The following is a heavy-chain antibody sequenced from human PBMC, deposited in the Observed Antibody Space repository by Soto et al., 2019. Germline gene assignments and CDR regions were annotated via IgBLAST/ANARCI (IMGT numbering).Heavy chain of an antibody. CDR2: ISYSGSA. D-gene: IGHD3-10*01. Sequence: SETLSLTCTVSGGSISSSDYYWSWIRQPPGKGLEWIGYISYSGSAYYNPSLKSRLTILKDTSQNQFSLKLSSVTVADTAVYYCARDGWQMVRGVIISVGMDVWSIGIPVTVS. V-gene: IGHV4-30-4*01. J-gene: IGHJ6*03. CDR3: ARDGWQMVRGVIISVGMDV. CDR1: GGSISSSDYY.